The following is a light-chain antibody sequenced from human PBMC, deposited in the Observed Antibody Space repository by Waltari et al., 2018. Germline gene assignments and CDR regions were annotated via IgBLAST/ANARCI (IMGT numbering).Light chain of an antibody. CDR1: GSNIGAGYD. V-gene: IGLV1-40*01. J-gene: IGLJ3*02. CDR2: GTS. Sequence: QSVLTQPPSVSGAPGQRVTISCTGSGSNIGAGYDVHWYQQLPRAAPKLLIYGTSSRPLGVPDRFFGSTSGTSASLAITGLQVEDEAVYYCQSYDTSLSVVFGGGTKLTVL. CDR3: QSYDTSLSVV.